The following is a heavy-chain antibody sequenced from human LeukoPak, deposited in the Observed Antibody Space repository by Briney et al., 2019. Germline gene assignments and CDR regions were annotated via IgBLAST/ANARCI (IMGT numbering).Heavy chain of an antibody. Sequence: ASVKVSCKASGYTFTSYYIHWVRQAPGQGLEWMGIINPSGGSTTYAQKFQGRVTLTRDMSTSTVYMELSSLRSEDTAVYYCARVGIVYYFSYYMDVWGKGTTVTVSS. CDR1: GYTFTSYY. CDR2: INPSGGST. V-gene: IGHV1-46*01. J-gene: IGHJ6*03. CDR3: ARVGIVYYFSYYMDV. D-gene: IGHD1-26*01.